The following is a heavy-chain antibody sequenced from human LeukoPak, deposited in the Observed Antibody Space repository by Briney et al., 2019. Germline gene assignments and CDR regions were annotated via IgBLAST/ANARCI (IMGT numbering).Heavy chain of an antibody. CDR3: ARIRQGYSYGLDY. D-gene: IGHD5-18*01. J-gene: IGHJ4*02. CDR2: IYYSGST. V-gene: IGHV4-39*07. Sequence: SETLSLTCTVSGGSISSSSYYWGWIRQPPGKGLERIGSIYYSGSTYYNPSLKSRVTISVDTSKNQFSLKLSPVTAADTAVYYCARIRQGYSYGLDYWGQGTLVTVSS. CDR1: GGSISSSSYY.